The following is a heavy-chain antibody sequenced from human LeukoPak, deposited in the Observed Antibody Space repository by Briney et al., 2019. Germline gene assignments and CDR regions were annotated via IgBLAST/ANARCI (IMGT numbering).Heavy chain of an antibody. CDR1: GYSMSSGYY. CDR2: VYHGGSA. D-gene: IGHD3-10*01. J-gene: IGHJ6*04. Sequence: SETLSLTCDVSGYSMSSGYYWGWIRQPPGEGLEWIGSVYHGGSAYYNPSLENRVTISVDTSKNQFSLNLSSVTAADTAIYYCARSISYLSCNYLDVWGKGTTVTVSS. V-gene: IGHV4-38-2*01. CDR3: ARSISYLSCNYLDV.